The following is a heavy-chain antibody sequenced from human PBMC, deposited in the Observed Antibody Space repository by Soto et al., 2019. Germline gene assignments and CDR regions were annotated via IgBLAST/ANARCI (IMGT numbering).Heavy chain of an antibody. CDR1: GFTFSNYG. CDR2: ILNDGSNR. D-gene: IGHD4-17*01. J-gene: IGHJ6*02. Sequence: QVQLVESGGGVVQPGRSLRLSCAASGFTFSNYGMHWVRQAPGKGLEWVAVILNDGSNRYHADSVKDRFTISRDNSKNTLYLQMNSLRTEETAVYDCARDDEDSVNGMEVCGQGTTVTVS. V-gene: IGHV3-33*01. CDR3: ARDDEDSVNGMEV.